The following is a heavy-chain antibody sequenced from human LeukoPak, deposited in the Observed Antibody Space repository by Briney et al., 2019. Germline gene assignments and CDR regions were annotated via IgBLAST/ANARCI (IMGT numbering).Heavy chain of an antibody. V-gene: IGHV4-59*01. CDR3: ARDRDYGDAFDI. D-gene: IGHD4-17*01. CDR1: GGSISSYY. Sequence: KASETLSLTCTVSGGSISSYYWSWIRQPPGRGLEWIGYIYYSGSTNYNPSLKSRVNISVDPSKNQFSLKLSSVTAADTAVYYCARDRDYGDAFDIWGQGTMVTVSS. CDR2: IYYSGST. J-gene: IGHJ3*02.